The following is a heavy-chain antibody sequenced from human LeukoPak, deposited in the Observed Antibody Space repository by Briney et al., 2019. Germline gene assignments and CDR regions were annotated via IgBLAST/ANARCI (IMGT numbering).Heavy chain of an antibody. CDR2: TSASSGNT. D-gene: IGHD1-1*01. V-gene: IGHV1-18*01. CDR1: GYTFATYG. CDR3: ASDLGLDAFDP. J-gene: IGHJ5*02. Sequence: ASVKVSCKASGYTFATYGITWVRQAPGQGLEWMGWTSASSGNTNYAQKIQGRATMTTDTSTSTAYMELRSLRSDDTAVYYCASDLGLDAFDPWGQGTLVTVSS.